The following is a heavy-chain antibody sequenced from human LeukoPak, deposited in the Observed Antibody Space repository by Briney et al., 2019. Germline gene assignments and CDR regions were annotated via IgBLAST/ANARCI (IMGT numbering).Heavy chain of an antibody. CDR1: GYTFTSYG. CDR3: ARDPQSIAVAGWIDY. CDR2: ISAYNGNT. J-gene: IGHJ4*02. D-gene: IGHD6-19*01. Sequence: ASVKVSCKASGYTFTSYGISWVRQAPGQGLEWMGWISAYNGNTNYAQKLQGRVTMTTDTSTSTVYMELSSLRSEDTAVYYCARDPQSIAVAGWIDYWGQGTLVTVSS. V-gene: IGHV1-18*01.